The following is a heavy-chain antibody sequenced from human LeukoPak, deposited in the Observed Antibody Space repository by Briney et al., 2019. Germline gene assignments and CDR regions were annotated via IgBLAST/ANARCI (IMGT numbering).Heavy chain of an antibody. V-gene: IGHV4-4*07. CDR1: GGSIRSYY. Sequence: PSETLSLTCTASGGSIRSYYWSWIRQPAGKGLEWIGRIYTSGSTNYNPSLKSRVTMSVDTSKNQFSLKLRSVTAADTAVYYCARVGKGYYYDSSGYYDFDYWGQGTLVTVSS. CDR2: IYTSGST. CDR3: ARVGKGYYYDSSGYYDFDY. D-gene: IGHD3-22*01. J-gene: IGHJ4*02.